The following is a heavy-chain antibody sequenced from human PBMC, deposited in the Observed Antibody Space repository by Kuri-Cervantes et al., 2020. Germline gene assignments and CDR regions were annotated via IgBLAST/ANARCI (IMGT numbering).Heavy chain of an antibody. CDR1: GDSVSSNSAA. V-gene: IGHV6-1*01. D-gene: IGHD5-12*01. CDR2: TYYRSKWYN. CDR3: ARENGYSGYGVYNY. Sequence: LRLSCAISGDSVSSNSAAWNWIRQSPSRGLEWLGRTYYRSKWYNDYAVSVKSRITINPDTSKNQFSLQLNSVTPEDTAVYYCARENGYSGYGVYNYWGQGTLVTVSS. J-gene: IGHJ4*02.